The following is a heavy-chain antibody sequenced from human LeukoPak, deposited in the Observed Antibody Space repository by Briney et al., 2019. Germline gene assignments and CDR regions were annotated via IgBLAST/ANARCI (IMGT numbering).Heavy chain of an antibody. Sequence: GGSLRLSCTASGFTFRNYAMGWVRQAPGKGLELVSDISESGGTTNYAESVKGRFTVSRDNYEDTLYLQMYSLRAEDTAVYYCVSGRLDAFDVWGQGTMVTVSP. CDR1: GFTFRNYA. J-gene: IGHJ3*01. CDR3: VSGRLDAFDV. CDR2: ISESGGTT. D-gene: IGHD2-15*01. V-gene: IGHV3-23*01.